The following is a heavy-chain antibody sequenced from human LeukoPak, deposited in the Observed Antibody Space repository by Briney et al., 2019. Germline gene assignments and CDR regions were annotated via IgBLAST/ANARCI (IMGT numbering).Heavy chain of an antibody. CDR1: GYTFTSYG. J-gene: IGHJ4*02. V-gene: IGHV1-18*01. Sequence: ASVKVSCKASGYTFTSYGISWVRQAPGQGLEWMGWISAYNGNTNYAQKLQGRVTMTTDTSTSTAYMELSSLRADDTGVYYCARPFGSGWVDYWGQGTLVTVSS. CDR3: ARPFGSGWVDY. D-gene: IGHD3-3*01. CDR2: ISAYNGNT.